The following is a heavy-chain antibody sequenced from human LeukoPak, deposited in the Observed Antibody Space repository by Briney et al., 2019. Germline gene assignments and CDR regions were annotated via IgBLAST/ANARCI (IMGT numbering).Heavy chain of an antibody. V-gene: IGHV4-4*02. J-gene: IGHJ3*02. D-gene: IGHD1-26*01. Sequence: PSETLSLTCAVSGGSISSSNWWSWVRQPPGKGLEWIGEIYHSGSTNYNPSLKSRVTISVDKSKNQFSLKLSSVTAADTAVYYCARGYFREYSGSYSLVAGERVDAFDIWGQGTMVTVSS. CDR3: ARGYFREYSGSYSLVAGERVDAFDI. CDR2: IYHSGST. CDR1: GGSISSSNW.